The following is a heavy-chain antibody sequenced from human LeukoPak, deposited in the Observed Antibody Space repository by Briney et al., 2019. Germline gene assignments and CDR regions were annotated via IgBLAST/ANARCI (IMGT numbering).Heavy chain of an antibody. J-gene: IGHJ4*02. CDR3: ASGMSGGWYVSY. CDR1: GGSFSGYY. CDR2: INHSGST. D-gene: IGHD6-19*01. Sequence: PAETLSLTRAVYGGSFSGYYWSWIRQPPGKGLDWIGEINHSGSTNYNPSLTNRVTISVDTSKNQLSLKLSSVTAAYTAVYYYASGMSGGWYVSYWGQGTLVTVSS. V-gene: IGHV4-34*01.